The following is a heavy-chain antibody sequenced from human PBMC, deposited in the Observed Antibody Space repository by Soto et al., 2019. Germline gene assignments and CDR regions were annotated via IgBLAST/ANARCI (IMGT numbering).Heavy chain of an antibody. Sequence: SVKVSCKASGGTFSSYAISWVRQAPGQGLEWMGGIIPIFGTANYAQKFQGRVTITADESTSTAYMELSSLRSEDTAVYYCARMYYYDSSGPNHYYYYGMDVWGQGTTVTVSS. CDR2: IIPIFGTA. CDR3: ARMYYYDSSGPNHYYYYGMDV. V-gene: IGHV1-69*13. CDR1: GGTFSSYA. J-gene: IGHJ6*02. D-gene: IGHD3-22*01.